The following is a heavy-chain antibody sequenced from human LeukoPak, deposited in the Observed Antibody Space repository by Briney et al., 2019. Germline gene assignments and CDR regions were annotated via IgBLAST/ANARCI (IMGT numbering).Heavy chain of an antibody. CDR3: ARESSSCHDY. CDR2: IYTDGRST. J-gene: IGHJ4*02. D-gene: IGHD6-13*01. V-gene: IGHV3-74*01. Sequence: QPGGSLRLSCAASGFTFSSYWMHWVRQAPGKGLVWVARIYTDGRSTSYAGSVKGRFTISRDNAKNMLYLQMNSLRADDTAVYYCARESSSCHDYWGQGTLVTVSP. CDR1: GFTFSSYW.